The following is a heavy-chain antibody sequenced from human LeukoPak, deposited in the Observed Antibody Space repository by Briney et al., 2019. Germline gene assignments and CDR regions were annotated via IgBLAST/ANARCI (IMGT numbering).Heavy chain of an antibody. V-gene: IGHV4-4*07. CDR3: ARGHKVGYYYYFYMDV. J-gene: IGHJ6*03. CDR2: IYPSGSTT. Sequence: SETLSLTCTVSGGSISSYYWSWIRQPAGKGLEWIGRIYPSGSTTNYNPSLESRVTISVDKSESQFSLKVTSVTAADTAVYFCARGHKVGYYYYFYMDVWGKGTTVTVSS. CDR1: GGSISSYY.